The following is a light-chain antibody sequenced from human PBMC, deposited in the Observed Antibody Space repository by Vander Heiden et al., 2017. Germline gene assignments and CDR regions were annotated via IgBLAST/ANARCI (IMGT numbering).Light chain of an antibody. CDR2: WAA. J-gene: IGKJ2*01. Sequence: DIVMTQSPDPLAVSLGERATINCKSSQSVLYSSNNNNYLSWYQQKPGQPPKLLISWAATRESGVPDRFSGSGSGTDFTLTISSLQAEDVAVYYCHQYYSFPYTFGQGTNLEIK. V-gene: IGKV4-1*01. CDR1: QSVLYSSNNNNY. CDR3: HQYYSFPYT.